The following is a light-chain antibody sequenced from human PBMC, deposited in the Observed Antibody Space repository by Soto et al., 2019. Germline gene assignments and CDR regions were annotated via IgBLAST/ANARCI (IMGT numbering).Light chain of an antibody. Sequence: IQLTQSPSSLSASVGDRVTITCRASQAISSHLAWYQQKPGKAHKLLIHDANTLQSGVQSRFSGSGSGTDFTLTIRSLQPEDFATYYCQQSFVTPRTFGQGTKVDI. V-gene: IGKV1-39*01. CDR2: DAN. J-gene: IGKJ1*01. CDR1: QAISSH. CDR3: QQSFVTPRT.